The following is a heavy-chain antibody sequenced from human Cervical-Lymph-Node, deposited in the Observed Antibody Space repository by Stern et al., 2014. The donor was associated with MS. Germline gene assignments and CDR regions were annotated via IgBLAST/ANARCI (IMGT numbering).Heavy chain of an antibody. J-gene: IGHJ4*02. Sequence: QVQLVQSGAEVKKPGASVNVSCKASGYTFSSFAITWVRQAPGQGLEWMGTITVYNGNTNYAQRVQDRVTMTTDTSTNTAYMEGRNLRSDDPPVYYCARGWGNPRHWGQGTLDTVSS. D-gene: IGHD3-16*01. V-gene: IGHV1-18*01. CDR2: ITVYNGNT. CDR3: ARGWGNPRH. CDR1: GYTFSSFA.